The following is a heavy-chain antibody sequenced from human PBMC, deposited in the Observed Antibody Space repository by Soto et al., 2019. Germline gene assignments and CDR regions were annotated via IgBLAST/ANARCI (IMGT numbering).Heavy chain of an antibody. CDR3: ASVIINTGPASYDYGIDV. Sequence: SVKVSCKASGYTFSSYAIRWVRQAPGQGLEWMGRIIPFIGSANYAQKFQGRVTITADASTSTAYMELTSLRSEDTAVYYCASVIINTGPASYDYGIDVWGQGTTVTVSS. CDR2: IIPFIGSA. J-gene: IGHJ6*02. CDR1: GYTFSSYA. D-gene: IGHD2-8*02. V-gene: IGHV1-69*11.